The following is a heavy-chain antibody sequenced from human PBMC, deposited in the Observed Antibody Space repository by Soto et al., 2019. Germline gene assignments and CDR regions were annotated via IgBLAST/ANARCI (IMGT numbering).Heavy chain of an antibody. Sequence: EVQLVESGGGLVQPGKSLRLSCTASGFTFSRYSMNWVRQAPGEGLDWLSYIISNSKTLYYADSLKVRFTVSRDNAKRSLYLQMTSLRDEDTAVYYCARDHGVVTAFLSPTPKEEVDEKEYYFGMDVWGPGTTVTVSS. CDR2: IISNSKTL. V-gene: IGHV3-48*02. CDR1: GFTFSRYS. D-gene: IGHD2-21*02. CDR3: ARDHGVVTAFLSPTPKEEVDEKEYYFGMDV. J-gene: IGHJ6*02.